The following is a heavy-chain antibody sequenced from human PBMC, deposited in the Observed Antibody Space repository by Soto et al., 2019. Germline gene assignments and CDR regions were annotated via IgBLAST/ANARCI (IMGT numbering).Heavy chain of an antibody. CDR2: IIPIFGTA. V-gene: IGHV1-69*13. CDR3: ARDRHYYDSSGYYPHDAFDI. D-gene: IGHD3-22*01. J-gene: IGHJ3*02. CDR1: GGTFSSYA. Sequence: SVKVSCKASGGTFSSYAISWVRQAPVQGLEWMGGIIPIFGTANYAQKFQGRLTLTADESTSIAYMELSSLRSEDTAVYYCARDRHYYDSSGYYPHDAFDIWGQGTMVTVSS.